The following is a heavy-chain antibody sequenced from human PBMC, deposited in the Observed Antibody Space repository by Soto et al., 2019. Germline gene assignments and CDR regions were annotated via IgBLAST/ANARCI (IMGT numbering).Heavy chain of an antibody. J-gene: IGHJ5*01. CDR2: IYKSATT. CDR1: ADTLCTRDYF. CDR3: ARGRYCLTGRCFPNWFDS. D-gene: IGHD7-27*01. V-gene: IGHV4-30-4*08. Sequence: PPETLRHTYSVSADTLCTRDYFGSWIRQPPGQALEYIGYIYKSATTYYNPSFESRVAISVDTSKSQFSLNATSVTAADTAVYFCARGRYCLTGRCFPNWFDSWGQGALVTVS.